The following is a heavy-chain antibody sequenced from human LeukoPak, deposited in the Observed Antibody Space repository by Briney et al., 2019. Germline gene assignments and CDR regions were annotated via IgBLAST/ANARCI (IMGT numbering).Heavy chain of an antibody. V-gene: IGHV4-59*08. CDR2: IYYSGST. Sequence: AETLCLTCTVSGGSVSSYVWSWFRQPPGKGLEWIGYIYYSGSTYYNPALKSQVTISVDTANNLFSLKLSSVTAADTAVYYCARRKANDDVDIWGQGTMVTVSS. D-gene: IGHD1-14*01. CDR3: ARRKANDDVDI. J-gene: IGHJ3*02. CDR1: GGSVSSYV.